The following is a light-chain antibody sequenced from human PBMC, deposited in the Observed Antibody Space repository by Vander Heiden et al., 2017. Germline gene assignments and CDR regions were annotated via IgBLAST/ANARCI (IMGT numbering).Light chain of an antibody. CDR2: DVK. Sequence: HSALIQPASVSGSPGQQVTITRTGTGTDIRHSKYVPWSQRHQGTAPKLIISDVKIRRSGVCNRFSGSKSGNTASLTISDLQPEDEADYFCSSYTTSITRVFGTGTSLTVL. CDR3: SSYTTSITRV. CDR1: GTDIRHSKY. V-gene: IGLV2-14*03. J-gene: IGLJ1*01.